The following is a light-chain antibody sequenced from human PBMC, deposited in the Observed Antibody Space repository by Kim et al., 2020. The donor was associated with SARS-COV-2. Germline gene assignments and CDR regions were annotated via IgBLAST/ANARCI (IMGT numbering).Light chain of an antibody. Sequence: HTDTLTRTRNNNNVGNQGAAWLQQHQGHPPKLLSYRNNNRPSGISERFSASRSGDTASLTITGLQPEDETDYYCSAWDSSLNAWVFGGGTQLTVL. CDR1: NNNVGNQG. CDR3: SAWDSSLNAWV. J-gene: IGLJ3*02. V-gene: IGLV10-54*04. CDR2: RNN.